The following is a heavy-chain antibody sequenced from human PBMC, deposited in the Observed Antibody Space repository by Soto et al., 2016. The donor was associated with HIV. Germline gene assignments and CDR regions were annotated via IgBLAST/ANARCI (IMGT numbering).Heavy chain of an antibody. CDR2: ISPGSNT. D-gene: IGHD3-9*01. Sequence: EVQLVESGGGLIQPGGSLRLSCAVSTFDFNGLYMNWVRQAPGKGLEWVSMISPGSNTDYADSVRGRFTISRDNSKNTLYLQMNSLRAEDTAVYYCASAPGRRGRSGPPQTISHVFWYGPWGGNGTGPSYRPSSSLPPTADYG. CDR1: TFDFNGLY. CDR3: ASAPGRRGRSGPPQTISHVFWYGPWGGNGTGPSYRPSSSLPPTADYG. V-gene: IGHV3-53*02. J-gene: IGHJ6*01.